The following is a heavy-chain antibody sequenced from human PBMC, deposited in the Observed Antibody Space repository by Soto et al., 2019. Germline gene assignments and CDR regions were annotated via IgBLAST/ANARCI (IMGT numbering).Heavy chain of an antibody. V-gene: IGHV3-23*01. CDR2: VRGSGGST. Sequence: EVQLFDSEGGLVQPRGSLRPSWASAGFTISSCAMSWVRQAPGKGLEWVSPVRGSGGSTYYADSVNGWFTIYSDIPKNTPYLQMNSLRAEDTAVYYCARGYDILSHFDYWGQGTLDPVAS. CDR3: ARGYDILSHFDY. J-gene: IGHJ4*02. CDR1: GFTISSCA. D-gene: IGHD3-9*01.